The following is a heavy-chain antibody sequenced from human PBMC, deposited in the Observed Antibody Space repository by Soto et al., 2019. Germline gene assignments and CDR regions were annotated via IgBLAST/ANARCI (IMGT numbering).Heavy chain of an antibody. D-gene: IGHD7-27*01. J-gene: IGHJ6*02. V-gene: IGHV3-30*18. Sequence: QVQLVESGGGVVQPGRSLRLSCVASGFTFNTYGMHWVRQAPGKGLEWVAVISYDGSNKYYAKSVKGRFTISRDNSRNTLFLQMNSLRPEDTAEYYCAKENWGSVYYYYAMDVWGQGTTVTVSS. CDR3: AKENWGSVYYYYAMDV. CDR1: GFTFNTYG. CDR2: ISYDGSNK.